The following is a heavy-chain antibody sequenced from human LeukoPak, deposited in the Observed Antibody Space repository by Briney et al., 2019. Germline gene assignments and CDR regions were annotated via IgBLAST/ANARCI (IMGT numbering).Heavy chain of an antibody. CDR2: INHSGST. D-gene: IGHD6-13*01. CDR1: GGSFSGYY. V-gene: IGHV4-34*01. Sequence: SETLSLTCAVYGGSFSGYYCSWIRQPPGKGLEWIGEINHSGSTNYNPSLKSRVTISVDTSKNQFSLKLSSVTAADTAVYYCARSRAAAGKDYWGQGTLVTVSS. J-gene: IGHJ4*02. CDR3: ARSRAAAGKDY.